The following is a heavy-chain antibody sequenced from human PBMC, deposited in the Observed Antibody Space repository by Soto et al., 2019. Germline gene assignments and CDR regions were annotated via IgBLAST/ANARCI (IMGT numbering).Heavy chain of an antibody. Sequence: SVKVSCKASGFTFTSSAVQWVRQARGQRLEWIGWIVVGSGNTNYAQKFQERVTITRDMSTSTAYMELSSLRSEDTAVYYCAAEGGYDKAPYYYYGIDVWGQGTTVTVSS. CDR3: AAEGGYDKAPYYYYGIDV. J-gene: IGHJ6*02. D-gene: IGHD5-12*01. CDR1: GFTFTSSA. V-gene: IGHV1-58*01. CDR2: IVVGSGNT.